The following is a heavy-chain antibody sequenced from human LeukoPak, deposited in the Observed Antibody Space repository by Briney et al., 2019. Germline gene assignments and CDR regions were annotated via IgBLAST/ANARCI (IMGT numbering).Heavy chain of an antibody. V-gene: IGHV1-24*01. D-gene: IGHD2-2*01. CDR2: FDPEDGET. Sequence: ASVKVSCKVSGYTLTELSMHWVRQAPGKGLEWMGGFDPEDGETIYAQKFQGRVTMTEDTSTDTAYMELSSLRSEDTAVYYCAAGPMPAAYSDYWGQGTLVTVSS. CDR3: AAGPMPAAYSDY. CDR1: GYTLTELS. J-gene: IGHJ4*02.